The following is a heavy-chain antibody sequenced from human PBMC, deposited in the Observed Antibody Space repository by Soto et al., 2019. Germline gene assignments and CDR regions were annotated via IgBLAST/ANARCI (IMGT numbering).Heavy chain of an antibody. D-gene: IGHD6-6*01. CDR2: ISAYNGNT. CDR1: GYTFTSYG. CDR3: ARDGIAARPIAWFDP. V-gene: IGHV1-18*01. J-gene: IGHJ5*02. Sequence: ASVKVSCKASGYTFTSYGISWVRQAPGQGLEWMVRISAYNGNTIYAQKFQDRVTVTTDTSTSTAYMELSSLRSEDTAVYYCARDGIAARPIAWFDPWGQGTLVTGSS.